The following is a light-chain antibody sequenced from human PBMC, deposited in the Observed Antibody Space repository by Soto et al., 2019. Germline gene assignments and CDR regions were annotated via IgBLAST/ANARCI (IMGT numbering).Light chain of an antibody. CDR2: EVS. CDR1: IHYDF. J-gene: IGLJ1*01. CDR3: GSYTSSSNYV. V-gene: IGLV2-14*01. Sequence: QSVLTQPASVSGSPGQSITISCTGYIHYDFVSWYQQHPGTAPKLVIYEVSNRSSGTSDRFSGSKSGHTASLTISGLQTEDEAVYYCGSYTSSSNYVFGTGTKVTVL.